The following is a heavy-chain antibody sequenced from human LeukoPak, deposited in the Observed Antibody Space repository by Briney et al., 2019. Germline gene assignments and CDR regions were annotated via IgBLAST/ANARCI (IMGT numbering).Heavy chain of an antibody. CDR2: IYYSGST. J-gene: IGHJ6*02. CDR3: ATTEGGYYYYGMDV. Sequence: SETLSLTCAVYGGSISSYYWSWIRQPPGKGLEWIGYIYYSGSTNYNPSLKSRVTISVDTSKNQFSLKLSSVTAADTAVYYCATTEGGYYYYGMDVWGQGTTVTVSS. V-gene: IGHV4-59*01. CDR1: GGSISSYY.